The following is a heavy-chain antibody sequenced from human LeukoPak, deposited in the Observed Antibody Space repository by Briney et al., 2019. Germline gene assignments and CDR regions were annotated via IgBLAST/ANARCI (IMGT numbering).Heavy chain of an antibody. CDR1: GDSVSSSNW. D-gene: IGHD3-3*01. CDR3: ARGYRVNYDFWSLIAPLFDY. CDR2: INHSGST. V-gene: IGHV4-4*02. J-gene: IGHJ4*02. Sequence: SETLSLTCAVSGDSVSSSNWWTWVRQPPGKGLEWIGEINHSGSTNYNPSLKSRVTISVDTSKNQFSLRLSSVTAADTAVYYCARGYRVNYDFWSLIAPLFDYRGQGTLVTVSS.